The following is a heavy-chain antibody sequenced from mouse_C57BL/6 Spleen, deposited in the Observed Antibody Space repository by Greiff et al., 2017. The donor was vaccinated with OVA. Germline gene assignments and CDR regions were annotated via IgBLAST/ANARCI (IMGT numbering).Heavy chain of an antibody. J-gene: IGHJ1*03. CDR2: IYPGSGST. Sequence: VQLQQPGAELVKPGASVKMSCKASGYTFTSYWITWVKQRPGQGLEWIGDIYPGSGSTNYNEKFKSKATLTVDTSSSTAYMQLSSLTSEDSAVYYCARKEDYYGSSYGYFDVWGTGTTVTVSS. D-gene: IGHD1-1*01. CDR3: ARKEDYYGSSYGYFDV. V-gene: IGHV1-55*01. CDR1: GYTFTSYW.